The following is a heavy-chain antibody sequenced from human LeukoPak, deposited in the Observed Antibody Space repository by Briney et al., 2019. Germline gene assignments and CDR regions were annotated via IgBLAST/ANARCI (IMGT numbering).Heavy chain of an antibody. CDR2: INHSGST. V-gene: IGHV4-34*01. D-gene: IGHD3-22*01. J-gene: IGHJ3*02. CDR3: ARGSPFYDSSGYSDDAFDI. CDR1: GGSFSGYY. Sequence: SETLSLTCAVYGGSFSGYYWSWIRQPPGKGLEWIGEINHSGSTNYNPSLKSRVTISVDTSKNQLSLKLSSVTAADTAVYYCARGSPFYDSSGYSDDAFDIWGQGTMVTVSS.